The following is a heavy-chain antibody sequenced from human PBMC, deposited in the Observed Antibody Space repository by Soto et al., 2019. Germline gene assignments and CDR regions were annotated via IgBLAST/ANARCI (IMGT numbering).Heavy chain of an antibody. J-gene: IGHJ4*02. CDR3: AKDSVFEYSFGQHGFDS. Sequence: QEQLVESGGGVVQPGTSLRLSCGASGFSFSSYGMHWVRQAPGKGLEWVAFITYDGSDTYYVDSVKGRFTVSRHNSKNTLYLQKNSLKPEDTSIYYCAKDSVFEYSFGQHGFDSWGQGTLVTVSS. D-gene: IGHD4-4*01. V-gene: IGHV3-30*18. CDR2: ITYDGSDT. CDR1: GFSFSSYG.